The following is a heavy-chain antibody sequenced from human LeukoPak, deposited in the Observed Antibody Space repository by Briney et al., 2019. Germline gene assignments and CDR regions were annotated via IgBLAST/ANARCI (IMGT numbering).Heavy chain of an antibody. Sequence: GGSLRLSCAASGFTFSSYAMSWVRQAPGKGLEWVSAITGSGDSIFYADSVKGRFTISRDNSKNTLYLQMNTLRAEDRAVYYCATDRGWRTSGYYLYYFEYWGQGTLVTYSS. V-gene: IGHV3-23*01. J-gene: IGHJ4*02. CDR1: GFTFSSYA. CDR3: ATDRGWRTSGYYLYYFEY. CDR2: ITGSGDSI. D-gene: IGHD3-22*01.